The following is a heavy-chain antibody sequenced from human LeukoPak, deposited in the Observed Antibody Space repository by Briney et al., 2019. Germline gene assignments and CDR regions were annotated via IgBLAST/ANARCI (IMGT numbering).Heavy chain of an antibody. J-gene: IGHJ4*02. D-gene: IGHD3-10*01. CDR1: GGSISSYS. CDR3: ARAYYYGSGSYSPPYYFDY. CDR2: IYTSGST. V-gene: IGHV4-4*07. Sequence: SETLSLTCTVSGGSISSYSWSWIRQPAGKGLEWIGRIYTSGSTKYNPSLTSRVTMSVDTSKNQFSLKLRSVTAADTAVYYCARAYYYGSGSYSPPYYFDYWGQGTLVTVSA.